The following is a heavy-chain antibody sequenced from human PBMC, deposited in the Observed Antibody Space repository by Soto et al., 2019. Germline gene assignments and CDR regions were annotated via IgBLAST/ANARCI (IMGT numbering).Heavy chain of an antibody. CDR3: ATLGASTWGGPAHTEMAYQYFGMDV. J-gene: IGHJ6*02. CDR1: GGTFSRYA. Sequence: QVQLVQSGAEVKKPGSSVKVSCKASGGTFSRYAISWVRQAPGQGLEWMGGVIPIFGTAKYAQNFQGRVTITADESTNTAYKELSSLRSADTAVYYFATLGASTWGGPAHTEMAYQYFGMDVWGQGTTVTVSS. V-gene: IGHV1-69*01. D-gene: IGHD3-16*01. CDR2: VIPIFGTA.